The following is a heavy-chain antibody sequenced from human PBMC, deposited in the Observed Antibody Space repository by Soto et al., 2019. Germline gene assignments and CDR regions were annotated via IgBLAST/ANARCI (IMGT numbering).Heavy chain of an antibody. CDR3: DRNFDYYGMDV. Sequence: SETLSLTCAVSGYPIASGYYWAWIRQSPGKGLEWIGSIYHAGSVYYNPSLNSRVAVSLDTSKNHFSLKLTSVTAADTAVYYCDRNFDYYGMDVWGQGTTVTVSS. J-gene: IGHJ6*02. CDR1: GYPIASGYY. CDR2: IYHAGSV. V-gene: IGHV4-38-2*01.